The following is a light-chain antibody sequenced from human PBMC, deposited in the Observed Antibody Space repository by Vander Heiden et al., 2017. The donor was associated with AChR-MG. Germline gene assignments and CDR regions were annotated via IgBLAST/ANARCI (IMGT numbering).Light chain of an antibody. J-gene: IGLJ3*02. CDR3: AAWDDSLNGWV. Sequence: QSVLTQPPSASGTPGQRVPLSCSGSSSNIGSNTVNWYQQLPGTAPKLIIYSNNQRPSGVPDRVSGSKSGTSASLAISGLQSEDEADYYCAAWDDSLNGWVFGGGTKLTVL. CDR2: SNN. V-gene: IGLV1-44*01. CDR1: SSNIGSNT.